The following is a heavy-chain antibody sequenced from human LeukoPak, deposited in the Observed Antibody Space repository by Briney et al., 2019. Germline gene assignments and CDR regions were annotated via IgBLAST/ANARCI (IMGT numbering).Heavy chain of an antibody. D-gene: IGHD2-2*01. CDR3: HGYCSSTSCRFDY. CDR1: GGSISSYY. J-gene: IGHJ4*02. Sequence: PSETLSLTCTVSGGSISSYYWSWIRQPAGKGLEWIGRIYTSGSTNYNPSLKSRVTMSVDTSKNQFSLKLSSVTAADTTVYYCHGYCSSTSCRFDYWGQGTLVTVSS. CDR2: IYTSGST. V-gene: IGHV4-4*07.